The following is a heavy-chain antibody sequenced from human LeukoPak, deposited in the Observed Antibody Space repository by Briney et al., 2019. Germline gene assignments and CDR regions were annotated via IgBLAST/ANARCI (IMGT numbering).Heavy chain of an antibody. CDR3: ARGWDGSGSPPSVPIDY. D-gene: IGHD3-10*01. Sequence: XASVKVSCKASGYTFTSYDINWVRQATGQGLEWMGWMNPNSGNTGYAQKFQGRVTMTRNTSISTAYMELSSLRSEDTAVYYCARGWDGSGSPPSVPIDYWGQGTLVTVSS. CDR2: MNPNSGNT. V-gene: IGHV1-8*01. J-gene: IGHJ4*02. CDR1: GYTFTSYD.